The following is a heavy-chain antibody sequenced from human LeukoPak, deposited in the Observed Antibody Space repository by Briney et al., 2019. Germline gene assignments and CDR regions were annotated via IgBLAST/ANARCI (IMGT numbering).Heavy chain of an antibody. CDR1: GYSFASYW. CDR2: IYPGDSDT. D-gene: IGHD2-2*01. J-gene: IGHJ5*02. Sequence: GESLKISCKGSGYSFASYWIGWVRQMPGKGLEWMGIIYPGDSDTRYSPSFQGQVTISADKSISTAYLQWSSLKASDTAMYYCARHFEYQVLSNWFDPWGQGTLVTVSS. CDR3: ARHFEYQVLSNWFDP. V-gene: IGHV5-51*01.